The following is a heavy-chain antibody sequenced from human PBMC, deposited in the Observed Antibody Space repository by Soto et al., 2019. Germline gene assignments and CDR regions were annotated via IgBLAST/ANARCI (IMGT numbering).Heavy chain of an antibody. CDR1: GGSFSGYY. CDR3: ARGRVRGIVVVPAALYMDV. CDR2: INHSGST. D-gene: IGHD2-2*01. J-gene: IGHJ6*03. Sequence: SETLSLTCAVYGGSFSGYYWSWIRQPPGKGLEWIGEINHSGSTNYNPSLKSQVTISVDTSKNQFSLKLSSVTAADTAVYYCARGRVRGIVVVPAALYMDVWGKGTTVTVSS. V-gene: IGHV4-34*01.